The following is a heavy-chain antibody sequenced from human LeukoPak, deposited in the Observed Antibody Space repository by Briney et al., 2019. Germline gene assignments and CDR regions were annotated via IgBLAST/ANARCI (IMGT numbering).Heavy chain of an antibody. CDR2: ISGSGGST. J-gene: IGHJ4*02. CDR1: VVTLSSYA. CDR3: AKGDTGIIRRYYFDY. D-gene: IGHD5-18*01. Sequence: PGGSLRLSCAASVVTLSSYAMSWVRQAPGKGLEWVSVISGSGGSTYYADSVKGRFTISRDNAKNTLYLQMNPLRAESSAVYYCAKGDTGIIRRYYFDYWGQGTLVTVSS. V-gene: IGHV3-23*01.